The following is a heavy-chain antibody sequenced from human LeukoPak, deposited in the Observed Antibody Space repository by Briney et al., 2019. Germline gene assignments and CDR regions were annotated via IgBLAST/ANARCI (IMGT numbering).Heavy chain of an antibody. CDR2: IYTSGST. CDR1: GGSISSYY. V-gene: IGHV4-4*07. Sequence: SETLSLTCTVSGGSISSYYWSWIRQPAGKGLEWIGRIYTSGSTNYNPSLKSRVTMSVDTSKHQFSLKLSSVTAADTAVYYCARGPNMVRGVIIDYWGQGTLVTVSS. J-gene: IGHJ4*02. CDR3: ARGPNMVRGVIIDY. D-gene: IGHD3-10*01.